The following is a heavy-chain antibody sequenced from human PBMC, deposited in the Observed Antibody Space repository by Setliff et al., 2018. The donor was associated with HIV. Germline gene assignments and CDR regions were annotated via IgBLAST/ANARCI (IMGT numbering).Heavy chain of an antibody. V-gene: IGHV1-18*01. Sequence: ASVKVSCKASGYIFSSHGVTWVRQAPGQGLEWMGWISGYNRITSYAQRLQGRLTLTTDPFAYTAYMELRNLTSDDTAIYYCARDAGPGGPGAWVDPWGQGTMVTVSS. CDR2: ISGYNRIT. CDR1: GYIFSSHG. J-gene: IGHJ5*02. D-gene: IGHD1-26*01. CDR3: ARDAGPGGPGAWVDP.